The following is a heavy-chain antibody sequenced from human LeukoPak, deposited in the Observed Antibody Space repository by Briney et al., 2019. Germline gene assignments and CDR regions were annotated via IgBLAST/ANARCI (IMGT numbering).Heavy chain of an antibody. D-gene: IGHD1-1*01. CDR1: GFIFSSYW. V-gene: IGHV3-7*03. CDR3: AREPPRERWFDT. CDR2: IKYDGSEK. J-gene: IGHJ5*02. Sequence: GGSLRLSCTASGFIFSSYWMSWVRQAPGKGLEWVANIKYDGSEKYYVDSVKGRFTISRDNAKNSLYLQRNSLRAEDTAVYYCAREPPRERWFDTWGQGTLVTVYS.